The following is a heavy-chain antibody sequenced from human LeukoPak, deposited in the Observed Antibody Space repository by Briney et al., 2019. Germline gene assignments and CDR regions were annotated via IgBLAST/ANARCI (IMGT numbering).Heavy chain of an antibody. J-gene: IGHJ5*02. D-gene: IGHD2-8*02. Sequence: SETLSLTCTVAGVSISSSRYYWGWLRQSPGRGLEWIGSIYYTGGTYYNPSLESRVTIYVDTSKNHFSLKLSSVTAADTAVYYWAPGSTGGTRGSWFDPWGQGILVTVSS. CDR2: IYYTGGT. V-gene: IGHV4-39*02. CDR3: APGSTGGTRGSWFDP. CDR1: GVSISSSRYY.